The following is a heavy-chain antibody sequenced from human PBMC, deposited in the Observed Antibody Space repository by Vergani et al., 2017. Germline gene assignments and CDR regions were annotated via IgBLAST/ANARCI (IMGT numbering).Heavy chain of an antibody. J-gene: IGHJ1*01. V-gene: IGHV3-43D*03. D-gene: IGHD1-26*01. Sequence: EVQLVESGGVVVQPGGSLRLSCAASGFTFDDYAMHWVRQAPGKGLGWVSLISWDGGSTYYADSVKGRFTISRDNSKNSLYLQMNSLRAEDTALYYCAKGHSLVGDTDAEYFQHWGQGSLVTVSS. CDR1: GFTFDDYA. CDR2: ISWDGGST. CDR3: AKGHSLVGDTDAEYFQH.